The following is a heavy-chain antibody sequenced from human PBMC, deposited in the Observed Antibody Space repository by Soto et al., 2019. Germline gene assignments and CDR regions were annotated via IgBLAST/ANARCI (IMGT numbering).Heavy chain of an antibody. CDR1: GGSISSGGYS. J-gene: IGHJ5*02. Sequence: SETLSLTCAVSGGSISSGGYSRSWIRQPPGKGLEWIGYIYYSGTTYYNPSLKSRVTISVDTSKNQFSLKLSSVSAADTALYYCARCSLVVVPAPGFDPWGRGTLVTVSS. CDR3: ARCSLVVVPAPGFDP. CDR2: IYYSGTT. V-gene: IGHV4-30-2*05. D-gene: IGHD2-2*01.